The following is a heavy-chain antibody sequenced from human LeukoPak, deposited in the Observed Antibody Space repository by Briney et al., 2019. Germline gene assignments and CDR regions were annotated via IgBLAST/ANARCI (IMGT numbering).Heavy chain of an antibody. V-gene: IGHV4-59*01. CDR1: GGSISSYY. CDR3: ARGPHLAPRVILQQAPIDY. CDR2: IYYSGST. J-gene: IGHJ4*02. D-gene: IGHD6-6*01. Sequence: PSETLSLTCTVSGGSISSYYWSWIRQPPGKGLEWIGYIYYSGSTNYNPSLKSRVTISVDTSKNQFSLKLSSVTAADTAVYYCARGPHLAPRVILQQAPIDYWGQGTLVTVSS.